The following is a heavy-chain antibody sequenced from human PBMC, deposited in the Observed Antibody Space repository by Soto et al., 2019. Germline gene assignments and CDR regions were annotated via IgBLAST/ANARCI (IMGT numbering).Heavy chain of an antibody. CDR1: GFTFSSYA. CDR3: AKKTDSSSPWGALDI. V-gene: IGHV3-23*01. Sequence: EVQLLESGGGLVQPGGSLRLSCAASGFTFSSYAMTWVRQAPAQGLEWVSGISGSGGTTYYADPVKGRFTISRDSSKNTLYLQMDSLRVEDTAVYYCAKKTDSSSPWGALDIWGQGTMVSVFS. CDR2: ISGSGGTT. D-gene: IGHD6-6*01. J-gene: IGHJ3*02.